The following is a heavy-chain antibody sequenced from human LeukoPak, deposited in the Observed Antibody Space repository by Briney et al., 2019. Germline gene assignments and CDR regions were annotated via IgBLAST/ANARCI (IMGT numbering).Heavy chain of an antibody. CDR2: INWNGGTT. CDR3: ARNSGANVYTYSFQY. V-gene: IGHV3-20*04. CDR1: GLTFDDYG. D-gene: IGHD1-26*01. Sequence: GGPLRLSCVASGLTFDDYGMSWVRHPPGKGLEWVSGINWNGGTTTYADSVKGRFTISRDNAKNSLYLQMNSLRVEDTAFYYCARNSGANVYTYSFQYWGRGTLVTVSS. J-gene: IGHJ4*02.